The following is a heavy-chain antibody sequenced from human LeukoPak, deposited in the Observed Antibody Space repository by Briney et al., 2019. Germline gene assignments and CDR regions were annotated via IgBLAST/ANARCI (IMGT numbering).Heavy chain of an antibody. CDR3: ARGGNTVTSLFDY. V-gene: IGHV1-69*06. D-gene: IGHD4-17*01. CDR1: GGTFSSYA. Sequence: SVKVSCKASGGTFSSYAISWVRQAPGQRLEWMGGIIPIFGTANYAQKFQGRVTITADKSTSTAYMELSSLRSEDTAVYYRARGGNTVTSLFDYWGQGTLVTVSS. J-gene: IGHJ4*02. CDR2: IIPIFGTA.